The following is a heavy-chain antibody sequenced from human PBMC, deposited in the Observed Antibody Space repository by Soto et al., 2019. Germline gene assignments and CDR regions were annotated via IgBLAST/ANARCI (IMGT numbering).Heavy chain of an antibody. D-gene: IGHD3-10*01. CDR2: IYYSGST. J-gene: IGHJ4*02. V-gene: IGHV4-30-4*01. CDR1: GGSISSGDYY. Sequence: QVQLQESGPGLVKPSQTLSLTCTVSGGSISSGDYYWSWIRQPPGKGLEWIGYIYYSGSTYYNPSLKSRVTRSVDTSKNQFSLKLSSVTAADTAVYYCARDIAWFGERGSFDYWGQGTLVTVSS. CDR3: ARDIAWFGERGSFDY.